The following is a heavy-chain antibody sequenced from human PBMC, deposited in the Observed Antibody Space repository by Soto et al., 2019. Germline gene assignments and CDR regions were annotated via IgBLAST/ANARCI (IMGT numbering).Heavy chain of an antibody. D-gene: IGHD1-26*01. J-gene: IGHJ4*02. Sequence: SETLSLTCIVSGGSISSYYWSWIRQPPGKGLEWIGYIYYSGSTNYNPSLKSRVTISVDTSKNQFSLKLTSVTAADTAVYYCARGMGSPDYWGQGTPGTVS. CDR3: ARGMGSPDY. CDR1: GGSISSYY. V-gene: IGHV4-59*01. CDR2: IYYSGST.